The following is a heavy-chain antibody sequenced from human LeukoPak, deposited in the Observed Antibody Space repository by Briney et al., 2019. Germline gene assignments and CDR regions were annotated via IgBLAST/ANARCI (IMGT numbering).Heavy chain of an antibody. Sequence: SQTLSLTCAISGDSVSSNSAAWNWIRQSPSRGLEWLGRTYYRSKWYNDYAVSVKSRTTINPDTSKNQFSLQLNSVTPEDTAVYYCAREGPMGYGDPNNAFDIWGQGTMVTVSS. CDR1: GDSVSSNSAA. CDR2: TYYRSKWYN. J-gene: IGHJ3*02. D-gene: IGHD4-17*01. V-gene: IGHV6-1*01. CDR3: AREGPMGYGDPNNAFDI.